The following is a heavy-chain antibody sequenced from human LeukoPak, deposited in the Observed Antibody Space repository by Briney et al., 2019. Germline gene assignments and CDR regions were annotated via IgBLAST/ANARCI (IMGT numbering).Heavy chain of an antibody. D-gene: IGHD5-18*01. Sequence: GGSLRLSCGASGFTFSSYGIHWVRQAPGKGLEWVAFISYDGSNKYHADSEKGRFTISRDNSKNTVYLQMNSLRAEDTAVYFCAKEYGYDYNYFYSMDVWGKGTTVTISS. CDR1: GFTFSSYG. V-gene: IGHV3-30*18. CDR3: AKEYGYDYNYFYSMDV. CDR2: ISYDGSNK. J-gene: IGHJ6*03.